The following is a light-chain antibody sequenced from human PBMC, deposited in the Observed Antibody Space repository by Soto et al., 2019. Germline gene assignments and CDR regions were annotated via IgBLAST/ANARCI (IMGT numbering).Light chain of an antibody. CDR1: QRVLYRSNSKNY. CDR2: WAS. Sequence: DIVMTQSPDSLAVSLGERATINCKSSQRVLYRSNSKNYFAWYQQQPGKPPNLLIHWASTRESGVPDRFSGSRSGRDSRLTSSSLQAEDVAVYSCEQYYSTSPTFGGGTKVEIK. CDR3: EQYYSTSPT. V-gene: IGKV4-1*01. J-gene: IGKJ4*01.